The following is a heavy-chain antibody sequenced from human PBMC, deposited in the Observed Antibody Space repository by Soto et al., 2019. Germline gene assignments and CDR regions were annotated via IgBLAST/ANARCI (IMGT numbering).Heavy chain of an antibody. J-gene: IGHJ4*02. D-gene: IGHD1-1*01. CDR3: AKVTGSLWNLHY. Sequence: QVQLVESGGGVVQPGRSLRLSCAASGFTFNSYGMHWVRQAPGKGLEWVAVISYDGTGKYYADSVKGRFTISRENSKNTLYLQMNSLRAEDTAVYYCAKVTGSLWNLHYWGPGTLVTVSS. CDR2: ISYDGTGK. CDR1: GFTFNSYG. V-gene: IGHV3-30*18.